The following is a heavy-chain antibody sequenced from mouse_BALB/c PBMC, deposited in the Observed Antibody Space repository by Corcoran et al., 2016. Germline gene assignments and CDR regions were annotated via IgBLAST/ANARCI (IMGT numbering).Heavy chain of an antibody. CDR2: IYWDDDK. V-gene: IGHV8-12*01. CDR3: ARYDYDGWAY. CDR1: GFSLSTSGMG. Sequence: QVTLKESGPGILQPSQTLSLTCSFSGFSLSTSGMGVSWIRQPSGKGLEWLAHIYWDDDKRYNPSLKSRLTISKDTSRNQVFLKITSVDTADTATYYCARYDYDGWAYWGQGTLVTVSA. J-gene: IGHJ3*01. D-gene: IGHD2-4*01.